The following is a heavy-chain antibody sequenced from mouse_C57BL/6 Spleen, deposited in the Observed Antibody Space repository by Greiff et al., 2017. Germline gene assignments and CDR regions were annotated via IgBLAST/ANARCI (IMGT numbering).Heavy chain of an antibody. V-gene: IGHV1-52*01. CDR3: ARSRSTLYFDY. J-gene: IGHJ2*01. CDR1: GYTFTSYW. Sequence: VQLQQPGAELVRPGSSVKLSCKASGYTFTSYWMHWVKQRPIQGLEWIGNIDPSDSETHYNQKFKDKATLTVDKSSSTAYMQLSSLTSEDSAVYYCARSRSTLYFDYWGQGTTLTVSS. CDR2: IDPSDSET. D-gene: IGHD5-1*01.